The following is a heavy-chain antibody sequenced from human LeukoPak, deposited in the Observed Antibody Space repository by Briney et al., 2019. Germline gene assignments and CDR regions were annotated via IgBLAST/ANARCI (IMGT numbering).Heavy chain of an antibody. V-gene: IGHV3-7*01. D-gene: IGHD2-21*02. J-gene: IGHJ4*02. CDR3: VTDRDNSDWQKRFDS. CDR1: GFTFSTYW. CDR2: INQDASEI. Sequence: GGSLRLSCAASGFTFSTYWMYWYRQAPGGRLGWVGNINQDASEINYVDSVRGRFTISRDNAKNSLHLQMNSLRAEDTAVYYCVTDRDNSDWQKRFDSWGQGTLVTVSS.